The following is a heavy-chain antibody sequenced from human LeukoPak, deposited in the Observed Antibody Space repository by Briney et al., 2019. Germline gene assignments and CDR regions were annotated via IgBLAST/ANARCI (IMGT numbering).Heavy chain of an antibody. CDR3: AGGITFGEVIATYTDY. V-gene: IGHV1-69*13. Sequence: SVKVSCKASGGTFSSYAISWVRQAPGQGLEWMGGIIPIFGTANYAQKFQGRVTITADESTSTAYMELSSLRSEDTAVYYCAGGITFGEVIATYTDYWGQGTLVTVSS. CDR1: GGTFSSYA. D-gene: IGHD3-16*02. CDR2: IIPIFGTA. J-gene: IGHJ4*02.